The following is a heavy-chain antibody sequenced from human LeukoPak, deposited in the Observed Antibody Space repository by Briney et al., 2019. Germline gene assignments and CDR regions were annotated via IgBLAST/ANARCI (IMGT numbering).Heavy chain of an antibody. J-gene: IGHJ4*02. CDR3: AREIVVVTAFDD. Sequence: GGSLRLSCAASGFTFSSYAISWVRQAPGKGLEWVSAISDSGGSTYYADSVKGRFTISRDNSKNTLYLQMNSLRAEDTALYYCAREIVVVTAFDDWGQGTLVTVSS. CDR2: ISDSGGST. V-gene: IGHV3-23*01. CDR1: GFTFSSYA. D-gene: IGHD3-22*01.